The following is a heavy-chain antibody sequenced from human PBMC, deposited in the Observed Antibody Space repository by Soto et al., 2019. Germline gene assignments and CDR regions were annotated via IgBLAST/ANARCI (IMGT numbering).Heavy chain of an antibody. D-gene: IGHD3-3*02. CDR3: AKVREMATIHFSY. Sequence: GGSLRLSCAASGFTFSSYAMSWVRQAPGKGLERVSAISGSGGSTYYADSVKGRFTISRDNSKNTLYLQMNSLRAEDTAVYYCAKVREMATIHFSYWGQGTLVTVSS. CDR2: ISGSGGST. J-gene: IGHJ4*02. CDR1: GFTFSSYA. V-gene: IGHV3-23*01.